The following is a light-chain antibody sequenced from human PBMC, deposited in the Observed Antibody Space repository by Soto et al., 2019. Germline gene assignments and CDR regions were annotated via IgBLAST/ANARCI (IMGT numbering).Light chain of an antibody. CDR3: QQYGSSPPYT. CDR1: QSVSSSY. CDR2: GAS. Sequence: EIVLTQSPGTLSLSPGERATLSCRASQSVSSSYLAWYQQKPGQAPRLLIYGASSRATGIPDWFSGSGSGTEFTLTISSLEPEDFVVYYCQQYGSSPPYTFGQGTKLEIK. J-gene: IGKJ2*01. V-gene: IGKV3-20*01.